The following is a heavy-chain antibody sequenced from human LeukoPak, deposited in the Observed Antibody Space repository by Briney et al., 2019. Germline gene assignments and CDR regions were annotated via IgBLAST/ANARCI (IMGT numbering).Heavy chain of an antibody. D-gene: IGHD3-10*01. CDR2: IKQDGSEK. CDR1: GFTFSSYW. Sequence: GGSLRLSCAASGFTFSSYWMTWVRQAPGKGLEWVANIKQDGSEKYYVDSVKGRFTISRDNAKNSLYLQMNSLRAEDTAVYYCARGSWRFGELWFDYWGQGTLVTVSS. V-gene: IGHV3-7*01. J-gene: IGHJ4*02. CDR3: ARGSWRFGELWFDY.